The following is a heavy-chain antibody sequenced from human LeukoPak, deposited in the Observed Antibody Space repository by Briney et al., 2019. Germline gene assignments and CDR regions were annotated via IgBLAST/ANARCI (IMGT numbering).Heavy chain of an antibody. CDR1: GYTFTSYG. J-gene: IGHJ4*02. CDR2: ISGYIGNT. V-gene: IGHV1-18*01. Sequence: ASVKVSCKASGYTFTSYGISWVRQVPGQGLEWMGWISGYIGNTKYAQKLQGRVTLTIDTSTSTAYMELRRLRSDDTAVYYCARDRGVGATTYFDYWGQGTLVTVSS. D-gene: IGHD1-26*01. CDR3: ARDRGVGATTYFDY.